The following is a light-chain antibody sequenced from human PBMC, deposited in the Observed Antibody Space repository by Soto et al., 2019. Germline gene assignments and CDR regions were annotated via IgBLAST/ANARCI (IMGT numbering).Light chain of an antibody. CDR2: RDT. CDR3: QVGDSSTVV. V-gene: IGLV3-9*01. CDR1: NIGSKN. Sequence: SYELTQPLSVSVALGQTARITCGGNNIGSKNVHWYQLNPGQAPVLVIYRDTNRPSGMPERFSGSNSGNTATLAISGAQVGDDADYYCQVGDSSTVVFGGGTKLTVL. J-gene: IGLJ3*02.